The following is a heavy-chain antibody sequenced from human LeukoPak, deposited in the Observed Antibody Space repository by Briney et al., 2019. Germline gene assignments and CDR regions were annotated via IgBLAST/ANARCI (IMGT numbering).Heavy chain of an antibody. Sequence: GGSLRLSCAASGFRFSYHDMHWVRQAPGKGLEFVSSIGAAGAHTFYADSEKGRFTISGDNFQSTMYLQMDGLRPEDSAVYYCARELSGTKTGGFDIWGQGTVVTVSS. D-gene: IGHD1-14*01. CDR2: IGAAGAHT. CDR1: GFRFSYHD. V-gene: IGHV3-64*02. J-gene: IGHJ3*02. CDR3: ARELSGTKTGGFDI.